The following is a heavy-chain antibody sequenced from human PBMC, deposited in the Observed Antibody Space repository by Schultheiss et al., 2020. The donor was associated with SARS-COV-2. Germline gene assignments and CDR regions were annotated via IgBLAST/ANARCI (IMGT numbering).Heavy chain of an antibody. Sequence: ASVKVSCKASGYTFTSYGISWVRQAPGQGLEWMGGIIPIFGTANYAQKFQGRVTMTTDTSTSTAYMELRSLRSDDTAVYYCARDLWEWELLQRFAFDIWGQGTMVTVSS. CDR3: ARDLWEWELLQRFAFDI. V-gene: IGHV1-18*01. CDR1: GYTFTSYG. D-gene: IGHD1-26*01. CDR2: IIPIFGTA. J-gene: IGHJ3*02.